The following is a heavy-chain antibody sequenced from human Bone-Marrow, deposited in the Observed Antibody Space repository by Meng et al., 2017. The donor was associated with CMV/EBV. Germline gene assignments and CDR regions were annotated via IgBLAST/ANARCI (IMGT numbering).Heavy chain of an antibody. V-gene: IGHV1-2*02. CDR2: INPNSGGT. CDR1: GYTFTGYY. Sequence: ASVKVSCKASGYTFTGYYMHWVRQAPGQGLEWMGWINPNSGGTNYAQKFQGRVTMTRDTSISTAYMELSRLRSDDTAVYYCARDLMGAVVVPAANKKAYYYYGMDVWGQGTTVTLSS. J-gene: IGHJ6*02. CDR3: ARDLMGAVVVPAANKKAYYYYGMDV. D-gene: IGHD2-2*01.